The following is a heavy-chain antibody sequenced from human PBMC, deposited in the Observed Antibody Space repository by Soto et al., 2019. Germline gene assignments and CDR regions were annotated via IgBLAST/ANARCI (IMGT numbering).Heavy chain of an antibody. CDR2: VHHTGNT. Sequence: SETLSLTFTVSGDSIRDSFWSWVRQPPGKGLDWIGLVHHTGNTNYNPSLETRVTMLIDTSANHFSLTLTSVTPEGGAIYYCARGREDHVDHHFGHLFDSWGQGTLVTVSS. J-gene: IGHJ4*02. D-gene: IGHD3-10*01. CDR1: GDSIRDSF. V-gene: IGHV4-59*01. CDR3: ARGREDHVDHHFGHLFDS.